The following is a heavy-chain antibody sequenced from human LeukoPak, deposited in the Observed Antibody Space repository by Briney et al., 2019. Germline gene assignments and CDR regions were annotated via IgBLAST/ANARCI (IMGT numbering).Heavy chain of an antibody. CDR3: ARDPYNSGSSYFDY. V-gene: IGHV3-53*01. CDR2: IYSGGST. Sequence: GGSLRLSCAVSGLTVSSNYMSWVRQAPGKGLEWVSAIYSGGSTFYADSVKVRFTISRDNSKNTLYLQMNSLRAEDTAVYYCARDPYNSGSSYFDYWGQGTLVTVSS. J-gene: IGHJ4*02. D-gene: IGHD3-10*01. CDR1: GLTVSSNY.